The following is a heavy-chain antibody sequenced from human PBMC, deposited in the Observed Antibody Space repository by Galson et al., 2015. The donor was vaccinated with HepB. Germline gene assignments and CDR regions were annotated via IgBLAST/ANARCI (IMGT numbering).Heavy chain of an antibody. CDR3: ARGRRYSSGWYDFGY. D-gene: IGHD6-19*01. Sequence: SLRLSCAASGFTFSDYYMSWIRQAPGKGLEWVSYISSSSSYTNYADSVKGRFTISRDNAKNSLYLQMNSLRAEDTAVYCCARGRRYSSGWYDFGYWGQGTLVTVSS. J-gene: IGHJ4*02. CDR2: ISSSSSYT. CDR1: GFTFSDYY. V-gene: IGHV3-11*06.